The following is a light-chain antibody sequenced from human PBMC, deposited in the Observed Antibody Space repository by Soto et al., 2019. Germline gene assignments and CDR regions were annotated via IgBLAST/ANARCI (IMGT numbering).Light chain of an antibody. J-gene: IGLJ3*02. CDR1: SSDVGGYNY. CDR3: SSYTSRSTLV. Sequence: QSALTQPASVSGSPGQSITISCTGTSSDVGGYNYVSWYQQHPGKAPKLIIYEVSNRPSGVSTRFSGSKSGNTASLTISGLQAEDEADYYCSSYTSRSTLVFGGGTKLTVL. CDR2: EVS. V-gene: IGLV2-14*01.